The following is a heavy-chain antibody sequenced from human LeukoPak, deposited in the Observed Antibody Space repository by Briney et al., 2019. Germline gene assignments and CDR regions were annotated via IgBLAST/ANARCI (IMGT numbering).Heavy chain of an antibody. CDR1: GYTFTSYY. D-gene: IGHD4-23*01. V-gene: IGHV1-46*01. CDR3: ARDLTTVVTPGNFDY. CDR2: INPSGGST. Sequence: ASVKVSCKASGYTFTSYYMHWVRQAPGQGLEWMGIINPSGGSTSYAQKFQGRVTMTRDTSTSTVYMELSSLRSEDTAVYYCARDLTTVVTPGNFDYWGQGTLVTVSS. J-gene: IGHJ4*02.